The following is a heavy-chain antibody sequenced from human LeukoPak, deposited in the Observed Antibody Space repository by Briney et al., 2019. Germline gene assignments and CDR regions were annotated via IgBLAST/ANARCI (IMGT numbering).Heavy chain of an antibody. CDR2: ISAYNGNT. J-gene: IGHJ6*02. CDR3: ARVYSSSWPTESYYYGMDV. CDR1: GYTFTSYG. D-gene: IGHD6-13*01. V-gene: IGHV1-18*01. Sequence: ASVKVSCKASGYTFTSYGISWVRQAPGQGLEWMGWISAYNGNTNYAQKLQGRVTMTTDTSTSTAYMELRSLRSDDTAVYYCARVYSSSWPTESYYYGMDVWGQGTTVTVSS.